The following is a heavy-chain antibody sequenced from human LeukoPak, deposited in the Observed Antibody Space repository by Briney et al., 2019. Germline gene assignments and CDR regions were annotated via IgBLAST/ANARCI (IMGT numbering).Heavy chain of an antibody. CDR2: IYYSGST. Sequence: SETLSLTCTVSGGSIGSGGYYWSWIRQHPGKGLEWIGYIYYSGSTYYNPSLKSRVTISVDTSKNQFSLKLSSVTAADTAVYYCARKHYYDSSGYYSNWFDPWGQGTLVTVSS. D-gene: IGHD3-22*01. CDR1: GGSIGSGGYY. V-gene: IGHV4-31*03. J-gene: IGHJ5*02. CDR3: ARKHYYDSSGYYSNWFDP.